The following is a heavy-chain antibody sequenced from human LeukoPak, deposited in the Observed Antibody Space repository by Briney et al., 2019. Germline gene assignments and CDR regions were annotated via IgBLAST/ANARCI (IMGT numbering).Heavy chain of an antibody. Sequence: SETLSLTCAVYGGSFSGYYWSWIRQPPGKGLEWIGGINHSGSTNYNPSLKSRVTISVDTSKNQFSLKLSSVTAADTAVYYCARQGSSGWYRDWFDPWGQGTLVTVSS. D-gene: IGHD6-19*01. J-gene: IGHJ5*02. CDR2: INHSGST. V-gene: IGHV4-34*01. CDR3: ARQGSSGWYRDWFDP. CDR1: GGSFSGYY.